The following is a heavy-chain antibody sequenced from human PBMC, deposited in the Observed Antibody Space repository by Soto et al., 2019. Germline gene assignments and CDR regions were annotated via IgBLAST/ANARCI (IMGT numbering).Heavy chain of an antibody. CDR3: ARDARRSIAAPQGYYYYGMDV. J-gene: IGHJ6*02. CDR2: INPSGGST. CDR1: GYTFTSYY. D-gene: IGHD6-6*01. Sequence: GASVKVSCKASGYTFTSYYMHWVRQAPGQGLEWMGIINPSGGSTSYAQKFQGRVTMTRDTSTSTVYMELSSLRSEDTAVYYCARDARRSIAAPQGYYYYGMDVWGQGTTVTVSS. V-gene: IGHV1-46*01.